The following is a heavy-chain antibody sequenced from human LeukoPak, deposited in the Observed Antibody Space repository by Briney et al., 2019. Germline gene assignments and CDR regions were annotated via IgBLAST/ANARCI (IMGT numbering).Heavy chain of an antibody. Sequence: PSETLSLTCTVSGGSISSYYWSWIRQPPGKGLEWIGYIYYSGSTNYNPSLKSRVTISVDTSKNQFSLKLSSVTAADTAVYYCAGPSSGWYESYFQHWGQGTLVTVSS. J-gene: IGHJ1*01. D-gene: IGHD6-19*01. CDR3: AGPSSGWYESYFQH. CDR2: IYYSGST. CDR1: GGSISSYY. V-gene: IGHV4-59*08.